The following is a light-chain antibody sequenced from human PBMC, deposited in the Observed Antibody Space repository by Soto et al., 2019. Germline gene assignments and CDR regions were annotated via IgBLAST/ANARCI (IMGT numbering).Light chain of an antibody. CDR3: QQYGDYNSPRYS. J-gene: IGKJ2*03. CDR2: ATS. CDR1: QSVSTNY. Sequence: EIVLTQSPGALSLSPGDRVTLSCRASQSVSTNYFSWYQQKPGQAPRPLIYATSSRAVGIPARFSGSGSGKDFTLTISRLEPEDFAMYYCQQYGDYNSPRYSFGQGTRLEI. V-gene: IGKV3-20*01.